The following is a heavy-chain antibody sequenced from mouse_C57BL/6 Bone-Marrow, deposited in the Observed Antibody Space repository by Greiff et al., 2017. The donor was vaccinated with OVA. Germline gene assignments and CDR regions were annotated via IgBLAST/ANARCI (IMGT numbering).Heavy chain of an antibody. CDR3: ARYKGRVAVDYFDY. CDR2: IRNKPNGSTT. CDR1: GFTFTNYY. J-gene: IGHJ2*01. V-gene: IGHV7-3*01. Sequence: DVMLVESGGGLVQPGDSLSLSCAASGFTFTNYYMSWVRQPPGKALEWLAFIRNKPNGSTTEYSASVKGRFTISRDNVQSILYLQMNALRAEDSATHYCARYKGRVAVDYFDYWGQGTALTVSS. D-gene: IGHD1-1*01.